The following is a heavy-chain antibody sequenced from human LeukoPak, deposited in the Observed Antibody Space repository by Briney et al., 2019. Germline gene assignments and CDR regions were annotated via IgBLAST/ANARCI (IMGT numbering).Heavy chain of an antibody. CDR3: ARRVQQLGYFDY. CDR2: IYYSGST. J-gene: IGHJ4*02. CDR1: GGSISSSSYY. V-gene: IGHV4-39*01. D-gene: IGHD6-13*01. Sequence: PSETLSLTCTVPGGSISSSSYYWGWIRQPPGKGLEWTGTIYYSGSTYYNPSLKSRVTLSVDTSKNQFSLKLSSVTAADTAVYYCARRVQQLGYFDYWGQGTLVTVSS.